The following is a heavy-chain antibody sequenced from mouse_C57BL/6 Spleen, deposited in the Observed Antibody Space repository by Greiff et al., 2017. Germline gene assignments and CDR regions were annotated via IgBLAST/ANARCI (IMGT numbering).Heavy chain of an antibody. V-gene: IGHV1-15*01. CDR1: GYTFTDYE. D-gene: IGHD3-3*01. Sequence: VKLVESGAELVRPGASVTLSCKASGYTFTDYEMHWVQQPPVHGLEWIGAIDPETGGTASHQTIKGKAILTDDKSSSTAYMELRSLTSEDSAGYYCTRRRQPRGAMDYRGQGTSVTVSS. CDR2: IDPETGGT. J-gene: IGHJ4*01. CDR3: TRRRQPRGAMDY.